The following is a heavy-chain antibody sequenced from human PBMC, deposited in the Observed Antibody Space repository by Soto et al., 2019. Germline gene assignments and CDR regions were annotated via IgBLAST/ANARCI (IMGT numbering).Heavy chain of an antibody. CDR1: GGSISSYY. D-gene: IGHD3-9*01. CDR2: IYYSGST. Sequence: SETLSLTCTVSGGSISSYYWSWIRQPPGKGLEWIGYIYYSGSTNYNPSLKSRVTISVDTSKNQFSLKLSSVTAADTAVYYCARHPTSFKDILTGYYNPHFDYWGQGTLVTVSS. CDR3: ARHPTSFKDILTGYYNPHFDY. J-gene: IGHJ4*02. V-gene: IGHV4-59*08.